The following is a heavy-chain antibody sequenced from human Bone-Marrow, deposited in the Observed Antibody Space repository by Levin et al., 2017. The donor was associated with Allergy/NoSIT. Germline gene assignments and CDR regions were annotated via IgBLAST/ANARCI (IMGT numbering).Heavy chain of an antibody. D-gene: IGHD2-2*01. J-gene: IGHJ6*02. CDR3: VTDIAVVSTAGVDA. CDR2: INTDGSKT. Sequence: GGSLRLSCAVSGLSFSSYWMHWVRQAPGKGLVWVSRINTDGSKTDYADSVQGRFTISRDHAKNTLSLQMRSLRAADTAVYYCVTDIAVVSTAGVDAWGQGTTVTVSS. CDR1: GLSFSSYW. V-gene: IGHV3-74*01.